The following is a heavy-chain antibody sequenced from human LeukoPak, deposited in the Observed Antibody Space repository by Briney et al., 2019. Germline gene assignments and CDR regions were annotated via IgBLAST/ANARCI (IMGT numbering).Heavy chain of an antibody. CDR1: GFTFSSYA. CDR2: ISGSGGST. CDR3: AKRTSGYSYGTIDY. Sequence: GGSLRLSCAASGFTFSSYAMSWVRQAPGKGLEWVSAISGSGGSTHYADSVKGRFTISRDNSKNTLYLQMNSLRAEDTAVYYCAKRTSGYSYGTIDYWGQGTLVTVSS. J-gene: IGHJ4*02. V-gene: IGHV3-23*01. D-gene: IGHD5-18*01.